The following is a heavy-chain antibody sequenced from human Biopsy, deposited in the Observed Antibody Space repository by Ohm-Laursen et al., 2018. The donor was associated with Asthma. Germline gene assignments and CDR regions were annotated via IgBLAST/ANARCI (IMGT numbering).Heavy chain of an antibody. D-gene: IGHD6-19*01. CDR1: RFTYE. J-gene: IGHJ4*02. CDR3: AREGVAGTHIED. CDR2: ISYDGSSI. Sequence: SLRLSCAASRFTYEMHWVRQAPGKGLEWVAVISYDGSSIYYADSVKGRFTISRDNSKNTLSLQMSSLTAEDTAVYYCAREGVAGTHIEDWGQGILVTVSS. V-gene: IGHV3-30-3*01.